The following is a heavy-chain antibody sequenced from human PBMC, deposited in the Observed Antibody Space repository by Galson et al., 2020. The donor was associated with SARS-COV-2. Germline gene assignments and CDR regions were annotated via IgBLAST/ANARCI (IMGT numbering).Heavy chain of an antibody. D-gene: IGHD2-15*01. Sequence: GGSLRLSCAGSGFTFSNYEMNWVRQAPGKGLEWVAYISDSGTNIYYADSVKGRFTISRDNAINSLYLQMTSLRAEDTAVYYCASPYLAAASFFGAFDIWGLGTVVTISS. CDR2: ISDSGTNI. CDR1: GFTFSNYE. CDR3: ASPYLAAASFFGAFDI. J-gene: IGHJ3*02. V-gene: IGHV3-48*03.